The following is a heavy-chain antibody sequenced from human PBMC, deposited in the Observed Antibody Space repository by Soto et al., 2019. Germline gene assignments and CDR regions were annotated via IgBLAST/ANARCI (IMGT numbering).Heavy chain of an antibody. CDR3: ARDLRNYGATSRFDY. Sequence: SETLALTCIVSGDSISSYYWSWIRQPPGKGLEWIAYIYYIGNTNYNPSLESRVTISVDMSKNQFYLNLSSVTAADTAVYYCARDLRNYGATSRFDYWGQGTRVT. CDR2: IYYIGNT. V-gene: IGHV4-59*01. CDR1: GDSISSYY. D-gene: IGHD4-17*01. J-gene: IGHJ4*02.